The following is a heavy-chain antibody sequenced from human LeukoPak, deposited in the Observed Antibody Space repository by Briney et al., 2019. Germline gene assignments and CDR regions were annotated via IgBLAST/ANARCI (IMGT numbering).Heavy chain of an antibody. CDR2: IYPGDSDT. CDR3: AKFHYYYGSGIFDAFDI. Sequence: GESLKISCKGSGYSFMNNWIGWVRQMPGKGLEWMGIIYPGDSDTRYSPSFQGQVTISADKSISTAYLQWSGLRASDTAMYYCAKFHYYYGSGIFDAFDIWGLGTMVTVSS. D-gene: IGHD3-10*01. CDR1: GYSFMNNW. V-gene: IGHV5-51*01. J-gene: IGHJ3*02.